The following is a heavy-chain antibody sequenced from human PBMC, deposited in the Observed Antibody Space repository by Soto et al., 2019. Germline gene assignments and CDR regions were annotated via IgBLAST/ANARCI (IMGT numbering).Heavy chain of an antibody. CDR3: SSRRPDTICSLGPGIPAQRLLRSGNS. CDR1: GCTFSSYA. CDR2: ISGSGGST. D-gene: IGHD3-10*02. J-gene: IGHJ5*01. Sequence: PGGSLRLSWAASGCTFSSYAMGCVRQAPGKGLEWVSAISGSGGSTYYADSVKARFTIARDNSKTSLYLQMNSLRAEDTAVYFFSSRRPDTICSLGPGIPAQRLLRSGNS. V-gene: IGHV3-23*01.